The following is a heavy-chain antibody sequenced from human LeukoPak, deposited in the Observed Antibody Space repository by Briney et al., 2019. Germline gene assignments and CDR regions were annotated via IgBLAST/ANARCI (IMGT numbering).Heavy chain of an antibody. CDR2: INPSSGST. V-gene: IGHV1-46*01. J-gene: IGHJ4*02. D-gene: IGHD4-17*01. CDR3: ARISMTTVTTANYFDY. CDR1: GYTFTSYY. Sequence: GASVKVSCKASGYTFTSYYMHWVRQAPGQELEWMGIINPSSGSTSYAQKFQGRVTMTRDTSTSTVYMELSSLRSEDTAVYYCARISMTTVTTANYFDYWGQGTLVTVSS.